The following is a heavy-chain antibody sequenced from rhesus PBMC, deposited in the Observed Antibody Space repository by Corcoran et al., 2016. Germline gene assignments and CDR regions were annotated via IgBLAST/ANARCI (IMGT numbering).Heavy chain of an antibody. Sequence: VQLLQPGAEVKKPGSSVKLPSTASGYPFTDSSLHWVRQAPGKGLEWMGRVDTEDGKAKHAQKFKDRVTITADTSTDTAYMELSSLRSEDTAVYYCATGYSSGWYYFDFWGQGVLVTVSS. V-gene: IGHV1-111*02. D-gene: IGHD6-31*01. CDR1: GYPFTDSS. J-gene: IGHJ4*01. CDR3: ATGYSSGWYYFDF. CDR2: VDTEDGKA.